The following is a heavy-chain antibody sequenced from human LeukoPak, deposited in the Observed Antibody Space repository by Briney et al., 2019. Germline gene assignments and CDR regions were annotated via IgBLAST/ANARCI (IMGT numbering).Heavy chain of an antibody. Sequence: PSETLSLTCTVSGGSVSSSSYYWGWVRQPPGKGLEWIGSISYSGGTHYTPSFKSRVTISVDTSKNQFSLILNSVTAADTAVYYCARRSYDSSGYYYVDYWGQGTLVTVSS. CDR3: ARRSYDSSGYYYVDY. CDR2: ISYSGGT. D-gene: IGHD3-22*01. CDR1: GGSVSSSSYY. J-gene: IGHJ4*02. V-gene: IGHV4-39*01.